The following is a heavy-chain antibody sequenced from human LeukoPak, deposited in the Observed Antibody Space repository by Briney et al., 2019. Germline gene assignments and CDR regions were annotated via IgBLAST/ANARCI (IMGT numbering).Heavy chain of an antibody. V-gene: IGHV3-48*03. D-gene: IGHD7-27*01. CDR2: ISSSGSSI. J-gene: IGHJ4*02. CDR1: GFTFSSYE. Sequence: QPGGSPRLSCAASGFTFSSYEMNWVRQAPGKGLEWVSYISSSGSSIYYADSVKGRFTISRDNAKNSLYLQMNSLRAEDTAVYYCARNGDGHFDYWGQGTLVTVSS. CDR3: ARNGDGHFDY.